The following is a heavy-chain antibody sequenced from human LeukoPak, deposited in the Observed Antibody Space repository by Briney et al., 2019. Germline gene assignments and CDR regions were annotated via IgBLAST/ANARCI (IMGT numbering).Heavy chain of an antibody. V-gene: IGHV1-69*04. J-gene: IGHJ4*02. CDR3: AXXGDTAMVIPDIFDY. Sequence: SVKVSCKASGGTFSSYAISWVRQAPGQGLEWMGRIIPILGIANYAQKFQGRVTITADKSTSTAYMELSSLRSEDTAVYYCAXXGDTAMVIPDIFDYWGQGTLVTVSS. D-gene: IGHD5-18*01. CDR1: GGTFSSYA. CDR2: IIPILGIA.